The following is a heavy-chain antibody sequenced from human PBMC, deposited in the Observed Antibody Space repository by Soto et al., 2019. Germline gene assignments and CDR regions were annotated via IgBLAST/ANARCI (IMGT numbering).Heavy chain of an antibody. CDR1: GGSFSGYY. CDR2: INHSGST. D-gene: IGHD2-2*01. CDR3: ARTKYQLLWYFDD. J-gene: IGHJ4*02. V-gene: IGHV4-34*01. Sequence: SETLSLTCAVYGGSFSGYYWSWIRQPPGKGLEWIGEINHSGSTNYNPSLKSRVTISVDTSKNQFSLKLSSVTAADTAVYYCARTKYQLLWYFDDWGQGTLVPVSS.